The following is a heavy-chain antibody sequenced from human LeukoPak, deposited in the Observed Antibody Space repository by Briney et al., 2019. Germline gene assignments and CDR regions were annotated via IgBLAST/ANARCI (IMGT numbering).Heavy chain of an antibody. Sequence: SETLSLTCAVYGGSFSGYYWSWIRQPPGKGLEWIGEINHSGSTNYNPSLKSRVTISVDTPKNQFSLKLSSVTAADTAVYYCARGRVDTDFLDYWGQGTLVTVSS. CDR1: GGSFSGYY. J-gene: IGHJ4*02. D-gene: IGHD5-18*01. CDR2: INHSGST. CDR3: ARGRVDTDFLDY. V-gene: IGHV4-34*01.